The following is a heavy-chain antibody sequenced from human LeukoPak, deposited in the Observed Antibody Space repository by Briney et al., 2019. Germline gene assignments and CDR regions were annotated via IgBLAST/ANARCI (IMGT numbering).Heavy chain of an antibody. V-gene: IGHV3-48*03. J-gene: IGHJ4*02. Sequence: GGALRLSCAASGFTFSTYEMNWVRQAPGKGLEWISYISSNGKTINYSDSVKGRFTISRDNSKNTLYLQMGSLRAEDMAVYYCARVGGYSNSPADYWGQGTLVTVSS. CDR2: ISSNGKTI. CDR1: GFTFSTYE. D-gene: IGHD5-12*01. CDR3: ARVGGYSNSPADY.